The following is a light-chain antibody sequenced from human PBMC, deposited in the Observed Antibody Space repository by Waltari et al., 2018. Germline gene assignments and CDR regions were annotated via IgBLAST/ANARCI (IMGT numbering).Light chain of an antibody. V-gene: IGKV1-33*01. CDR2: DAS. J-gene: IGKJ3*01. CDR3: QQYDNLVFT. Sequence: DIQMTQSPSSLSASVGDRVTITCQASQDTRNYLNWYQQKQGKAPKLLIYDASSLETGVPSRFSGNGSGTDFTFTISSLQPEDIATYYCQQYDNLVFTFGPGTKVDIK. CDR1: QDTRNY.